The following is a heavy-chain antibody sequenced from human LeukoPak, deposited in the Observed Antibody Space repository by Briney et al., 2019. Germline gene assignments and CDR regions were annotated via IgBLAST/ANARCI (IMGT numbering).Heavy chain of an antibody. Sequence: GSSVKVSCKASGDNFGSYVITWVRQAPGQGLEWMGRIIPTLDVANFAQKFKGRVTITADRSTNTAHLELSSLRSEDTAVYYCTREGVYSPDGSGYHRHAFDIWGKGTVVIVSS. CDR3: TREGVYSPDGSGYHRHAFDI. D-gene: IGHD3-22*01. CDR2: IIPTLDVA. J-gene: IGHJ3*02. CDR1: GDNFGSYV. V-gene: IGHV1-69*04.